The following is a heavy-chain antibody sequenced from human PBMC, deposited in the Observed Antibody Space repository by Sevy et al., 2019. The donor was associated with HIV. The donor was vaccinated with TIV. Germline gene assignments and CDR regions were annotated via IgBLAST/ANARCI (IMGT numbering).Heavy chain of an antibody. CDR3: ARGYYDFWSGYYPTPHYYYYGMDV. D-gene: IGHD3-3*01. V-gene: IGHV3-33*01. J-gene: IGHJ6*02. Sequence: GGSLRLSCAASGFTFSSYGMHWVRQAPGKGLEWVAVIWYDGSNKYYADSVKGRFTISRDNSKNTLYLQMNSLRAEDMAVYYCARGYYDFWSGYYPTPHYYYYGMDVWGQGTTVTVSS. CDR2: IWYDGSNK. CDR1: GFTFSSYG.